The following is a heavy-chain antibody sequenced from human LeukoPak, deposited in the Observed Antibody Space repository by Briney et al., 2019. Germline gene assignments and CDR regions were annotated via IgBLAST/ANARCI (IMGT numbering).Heavy chain of an antibody. D-gene: IGHD2-15*01. CDR3: ARSGCCSGGRCYPVGL. CDR2: IKQDGDKK. J-gene: IGHJ2*01. Sequence: GVPVRLPCVASGFTFSTYWVICLPQAPGKGLEGVTNIKQDGDKKYYVDFVKGRFTISRDNAKNSLYLQMNSLRAEDTAVYYCARSGCCSGGRCYPVGLWGRGTLVTVSS. CDR1: GFTFSTYW. V-gene: IGHV3-7*01.